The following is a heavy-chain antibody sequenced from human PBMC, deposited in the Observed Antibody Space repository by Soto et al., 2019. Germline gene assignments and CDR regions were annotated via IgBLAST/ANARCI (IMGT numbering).Heavy chain of an antibody. Sequence: ASVKVSCKASGYTFTSYYMHWVRQAPGQGLEWMGIINPSGGSTSYAQKFQGRVTMTRDTSTSTAYMELSSLRSEDMAVYYCARVTRYCSSTSCYNDQPFDYWGQGTLVTVSS. J-gene: IGHJ4*02. CDR1: GYTFTSYY. V-gene: IGHV1-46*01. D-gene: IGHD2-2*02. CDR3: ARVTRYCSSTSCYNDQPFDY. CDR2: INPSGGST.